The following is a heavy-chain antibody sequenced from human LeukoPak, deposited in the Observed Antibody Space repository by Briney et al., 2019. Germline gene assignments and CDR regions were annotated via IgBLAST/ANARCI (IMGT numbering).Heavy chain of an antibody. CDR2: INHSGST. CDR1: GGSFSGYY. CDR3: ARRAKVVSIDVFDI. Sequence: KPSETLSLTCAVYGGSFSGYYWSWIRQPPGKGLEWIGEINHSGSTNYNPSLKSRVTISVDTSKNQFSLKLSSVTAADTAMYYCARRAKVVSIDVFDIWGQGTMVTVSS. V-gene: IGHV4-34*01. D-gene: IGHD4/OR15-4a*01. J-gene: IGHJ3*02.